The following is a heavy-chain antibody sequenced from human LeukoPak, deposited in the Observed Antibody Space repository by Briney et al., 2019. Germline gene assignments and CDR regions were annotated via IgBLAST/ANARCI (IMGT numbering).Heavy chain of an antibody. CDR2: ISYDGSNK. Sequence: GGSLRLSCAASGFTFSSYGMHGARQAPGKGLEWLAVISYDGSNKYYADSVKGRFTISRDNSKNTLYLQMNSLRAEDAAVYYCAKDPTGYSSGWYGFDYWGQGTLVTVSS. CDR3: AKDPTGYSSGWYGFDY. V-gene: IGHV3-30*18. D-gene: IGHD6-19*01. CDR1: GFTFSSYG. J-gene: IGHJ4*02.